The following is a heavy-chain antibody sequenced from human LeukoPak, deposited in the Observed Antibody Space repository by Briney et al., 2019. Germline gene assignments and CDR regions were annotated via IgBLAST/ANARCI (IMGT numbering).Heavy chain of an antibody. J-gene: IGHJ4*02. CDR3: ARVLRTVVRRVPRKYYFDY. V-gene: IGHV4-39*07. CDR2: IYYSGST. CDR1: GGSISSSSYY. D-gene: IGHD4-23*01. Sequence: PSETLSLTCTVSGGSISSSSYYWGWIRQPPGKGLEWIGSIYYSGSTYYNPSLKSRVTISVDTSKNQFSLKLSSVTAADTAVYYCARVLRTVVRRVPRKYYFDYWGQGTLVTVSS.